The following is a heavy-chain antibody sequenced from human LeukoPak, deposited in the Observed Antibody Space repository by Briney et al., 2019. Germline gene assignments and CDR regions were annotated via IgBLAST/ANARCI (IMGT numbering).Heavy chain of an antibody. CDR2: IYYSGST. V-gene: IGHV4-59*01. J-gene: IGHJ5*02. D-gene: IGHD3-3*01. CDR1: GGSISSYY. Sequence: PSETLSLTCTVSGGSISSYYWSWIRQPPGKGLEWIGYIYYSGSTNYNPSLKSRVTISVDTSKNQFSPKLSSVTAADTAVYYCARRGQDFWSGGWFDPWGQGTLVTVSS. CDR3: ARRGQDFWSGGWFDP.